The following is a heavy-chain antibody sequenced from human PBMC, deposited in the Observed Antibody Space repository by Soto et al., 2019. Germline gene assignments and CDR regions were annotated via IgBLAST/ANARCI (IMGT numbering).Heavy chain of an antibody. J-gene: IGHJ3*02. CDR2: IHAGNGYT. V-gene: IGHV1-3*01. CDR1: GYTFDNYA. D-gene: IGHD5-12*01. Sequence: QVQLVQSGAQVKKPGASVKVSCKASGYTFDNYALHWVRQAPGRRLEWMGWIHAGNGYTKYSQSFQGRVTITSNPSASTVHMDLSSMRSEDTAVYYCARVQYSGYEFKLAFEIWGQGTMDTVSS. CDR3: ARVQYSGYEFKLAFEI.